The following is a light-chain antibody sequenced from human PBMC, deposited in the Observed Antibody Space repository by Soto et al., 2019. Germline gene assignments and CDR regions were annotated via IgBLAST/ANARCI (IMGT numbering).Light chain of an antibody. CDR3: QSYDSSLSGVV. V-gene: IGLV1-40*01. Sequence: QSVLTQPPSVSGAPGQRVTISCTGSSSNIGAGYDVHWYQQLPGTAPTLLISGNSNRPSGVPDRFSGSKSGTSASLAITGLQAEDEADYYCQSYDSSLSGVVFGGGTQLTVL. CDR2: GNS. J-gene: IGLJ2*01. CDR1: SSNIGAGYD.